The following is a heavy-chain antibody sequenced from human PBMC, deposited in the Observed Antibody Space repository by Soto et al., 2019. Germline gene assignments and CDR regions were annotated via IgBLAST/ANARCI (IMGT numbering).Heavy chain of an antibody. CDR2: INHSGST. CDR3: ARAWLRFSLDY. D-gene: IGHD5-12*01. J-gene: IGHJ4*02. V-gene: IGHV4-34*01. CDR1: GGSLSGYY. Sequence: SETLSLTCAVYGGSLSGYYWSWIRQPPGKGLEWIGEINHSGSTNYNPSLKSRVTISVDTSKNQFSLKLSSVTAADTAVYYCARAWLRFSLDYWGQGTLVTVSS.